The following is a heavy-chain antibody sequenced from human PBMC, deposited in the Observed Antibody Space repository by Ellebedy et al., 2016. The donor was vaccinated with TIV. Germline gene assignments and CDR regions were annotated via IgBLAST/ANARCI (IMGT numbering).Heavy chain of an antibody. CDR1: GFTFNNYG. D-gene: IGHD3-10*01. Sequence: PGGSLRLSCAASGFTFNNYGMHWVRQAPGKGLEWVAVVWSDGSNKYYADSVKGRFTISRDNSKNTLYLQMNSLRVEDTAVYYCAKDRYYASGSYSDYWGQGTLATVSS. CDR2: VWSDGSNK. V-gene: IGHV3-33*06. CDR3: AKDRYYASGSYSDY. J-gene: IGHJ4*02.